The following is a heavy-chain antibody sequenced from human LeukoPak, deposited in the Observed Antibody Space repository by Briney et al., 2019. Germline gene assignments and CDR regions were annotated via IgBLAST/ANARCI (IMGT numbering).Heavy chain of an antibody. CDR3: ASGNYGSGSSYAFDI. CDR2: IKQDGSEK. D-gene: IGHD3-10*01. J-gene: IGHJ3*02. CDR1: GFTFSSFW. Sequence: PGGSLRLSCAASGFTFSSFWMSWVRQAPGKGLEWVANIKQDGSEKHYVDSVKGRFTISRDNAKSSLYLQMNSLRAEDTAVYYCASGNYGSGSSYAFDIWGQGTMVTVSS. V-gene: IGHV3-7*01.